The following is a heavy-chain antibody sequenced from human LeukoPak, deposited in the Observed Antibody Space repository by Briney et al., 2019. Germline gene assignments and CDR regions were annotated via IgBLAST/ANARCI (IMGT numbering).Heavy chain of an antibody. V-gene: IGHV3-74*01. CDR1: GFPFSSYW. Sequence: GGSLRLSCAASGFPFSSYWMHWVRQVPGKGLLWVSRINSDGSATIYADSVRGRFTISRDNAKNTLYLQMSGLRVEDTAVYYCARGSGWFYFDYWGQGTLVTVSS. J-gene: IGHJ4*02. D-gene: IGHD6-19*01. CDR2: INSDGSAT. CDR3: ARGSGWFYFDY.